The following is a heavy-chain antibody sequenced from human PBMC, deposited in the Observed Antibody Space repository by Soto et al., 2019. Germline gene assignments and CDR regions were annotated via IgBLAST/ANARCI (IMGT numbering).Heavy chain of an antibody. V-gene: IGHV3-73*01. J-gene: IGHJ4*02. CDR1: GFTFSGSA. Sequence: GGSLRLSCAASGFTFSGSAMHWVRQASGKGLEWVGRIRSKANSYATAYAASVKGRFTISRDDSKNTAYPQMNSLKTEDTAVYCCTRWWSPSGFDYWGQGTLVTVSS. CDR3: TRWWSPSGFDY. D-gene: IGHD2-15*01. CDR2: IRSKANSYAT.